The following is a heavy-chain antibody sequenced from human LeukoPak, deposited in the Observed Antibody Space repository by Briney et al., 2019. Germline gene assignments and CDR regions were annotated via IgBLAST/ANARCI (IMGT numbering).Heavy chain of an antibody. CDR3: AKDPENSSSWLNDY. Sequence: GGSLRLSCAASGFTFSSYAMSWVRQAPGKGLEWVSAISGSGGSTYYADSVKGRFTISRDNSKNTLYLQMNSLRAEDTAVYYCAKDPENSSSWLNDYWGQGTLVTVSS. CDR2: ISGSGGST. CDR1: GFTFSSYA. J-gene: IGHJ4*02. D-gene: IGHD6-13*01. V-gene: IGHV3-23*01.